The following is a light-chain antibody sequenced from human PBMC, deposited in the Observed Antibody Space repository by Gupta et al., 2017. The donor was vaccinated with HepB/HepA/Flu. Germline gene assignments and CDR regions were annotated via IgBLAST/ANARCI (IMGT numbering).Light chain of an antibody. V-gene: IGKV1-8*01. CDR3: QQYYSYPRT. Sequence: AIRLTQSPSSFSASTGDGVTITCRASQGISSYLAWYQQKPGKAPKLLIYAASTLQSGVPSRFSGSGPGTDFTLTISCLQSEDFATYYCQQYYSYPRTFGQGTKVEIK. J-gene: IGKJ1*01. CDR2: AAS. CDR1: QGISSY.